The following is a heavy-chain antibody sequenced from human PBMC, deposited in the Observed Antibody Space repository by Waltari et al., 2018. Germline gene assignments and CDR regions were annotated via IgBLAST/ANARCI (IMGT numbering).Heavy chain of an antibody. J-gene: IGHJ2*01. D-gene: IGHD3-10*01. CDR2: IYYSGST. CDR1: GGSISSYY. CDR3: ARKRITMVRGARYFDL. V-gene: IGHV4-59*01. Sequence: QVQLQESGPGLVKPSETLSLTCTVSGGSISSYYWSWIRQPPGKGLEWIGYIYYSGSTNYNPSLKSRVTISVDTSKNQFSLKLSSVTAADTAVYYCARKRITMVRGARYFDLWG.